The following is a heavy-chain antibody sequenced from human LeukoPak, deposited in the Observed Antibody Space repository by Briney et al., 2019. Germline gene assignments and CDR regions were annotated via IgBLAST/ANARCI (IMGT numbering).Heavy chain of an antibody. CDR1: GYSFTTNW. J-gene: IGHJ4*02. Sequence: PGESLKISCKGSGYSFTTNWIDWVRQVPGKGLEWMGIIYPGDSETRYSPSFQGQVTISADKSISTAYLQWSSLKASDTAMYYCVRSRGYSYGYSYYFDYWGQGALVTVSS. D-gene: IGHD5-18*01. CDR2: IYPGDSET. V-gene: IGHV5-51*01. CDR3: VRSRGYSYGYSYYFDY.